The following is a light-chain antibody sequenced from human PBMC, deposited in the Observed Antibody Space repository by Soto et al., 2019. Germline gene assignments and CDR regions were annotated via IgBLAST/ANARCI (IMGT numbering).Light chain of an antibody. V-gene: IGKV1-39*01. Sequence: IQMTQSPSSLSASVGDAGPITXXASQGIVDDLAWYYHNPGKAAKLLIFAASSLQSGVPSRFCGSRSGPDFTLTISSLQPEDFATYYCHQSSSSPPTFGQGAKVDIK. J-gene: IGKJ1*01. CDR1: QGIVDD. CDR3: HQSSSSPPT. CDR2: AAS.